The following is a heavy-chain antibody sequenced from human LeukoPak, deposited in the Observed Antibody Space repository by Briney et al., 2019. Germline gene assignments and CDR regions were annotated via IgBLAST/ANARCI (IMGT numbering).Heavy chain of an antibody. CDR1: GYTFTGYY. Sequence: VASVKVSCKASGYTFTGYYMHWVRQAPGQGLEWMGWINPNSGGTNYAQKFQGRVTMTRDTSISTAYMELSRLRSDDTAVYYCARDREMATIYFDYWGQGTLVTVSS. J-gene: IGHJ4*02. CDR3: ARDREMATIYFDY. CDR2: INPNSGGT. V-gene: IGHV1-2*02. D-gene: IGHD5-24*01.